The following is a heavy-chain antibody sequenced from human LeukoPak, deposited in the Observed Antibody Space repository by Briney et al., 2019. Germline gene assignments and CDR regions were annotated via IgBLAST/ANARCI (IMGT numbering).Heavy chain of an antibody. CDR1: GGSVNSGSYY. V-gene: IGHV4-61*01. Sequence: SETLSLTCTVSGGSVNSGSYYWNWIRQPPGKGLEWIGYIYYSGSTNYNPSLKSRVTISVDTSKNQFSLKLSSVTAADTAVYYCAKRRFGTQLWPGDAFDYWGQGTLVTVSS. CDR2: IYYSGST. J-gene: IGHJ4*02. CDR3: AKRRFGTQLWPGDAFDY. D-gene: IGHD5-18*01.